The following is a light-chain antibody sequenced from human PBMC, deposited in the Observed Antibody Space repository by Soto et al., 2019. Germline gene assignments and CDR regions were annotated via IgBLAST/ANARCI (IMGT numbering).Light chain of an antibody. Sequence: DIQMTQSPSSLSASVGDRVTITCRASQSISTYLNWYQQKPGQAPSLLIYATSTLQSGVPSRFGGSGSGTDFTLTISSLQPEDFATYFCQQSYSSPYTFGQGTKLDIK. CDR1: QSISTY. V-gene: IGKV1-39*01. CDR3: QQSYSSPYT. CDR2: ATS. J-gene: IGKJ2*01.